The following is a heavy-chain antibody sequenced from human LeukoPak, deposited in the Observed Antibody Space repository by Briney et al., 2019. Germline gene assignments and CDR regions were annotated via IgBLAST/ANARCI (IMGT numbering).Heavy chain of an antibody. CDR3: AKDRTVGASYWYLDL. CDR1: GFTFSSYA. V-gene: IGHV3-23*01. CDR2: ISSSGSGDNT. Sequence: GRSLRLSCAASGFTFSSYAMSWARQAPGKGLEWVSGISSSGSGDNTYYADSVKGRFTISRDSSKNTLFLHMNTLRAEDTAIYYCAKDRTVGASYWYLDLWGRGTLVTVSS. D-gene: IGHD1-26*01. J-gene: IGHJ2*01.